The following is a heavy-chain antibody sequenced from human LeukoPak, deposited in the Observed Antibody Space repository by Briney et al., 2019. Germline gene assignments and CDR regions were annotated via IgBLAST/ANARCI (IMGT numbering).Heavy chain of an antibody. J-gene: IGHJ4*02. Sequence: ASVKVSCKASGYTFTTYGISWVRQAPGHGLEWMGWISAYNGNTNYAQKLQGRVTMTTDTSTSTAYMELRSLRSDDTAVYYCARGGYNGGDIVVVPAAIDYWGQGTLVTVSS. D-gene: IGHD2-2*01. CDR2: ISAYNGNT. V-gene: IGHV1-18*01. CDR1: GYTFTTYG. CDR3: ARGGYNGGDIVVVPAAIDY.